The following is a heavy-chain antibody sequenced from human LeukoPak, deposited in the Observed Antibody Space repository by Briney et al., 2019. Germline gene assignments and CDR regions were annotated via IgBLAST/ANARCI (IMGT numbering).Heavy chain of an antibody. CDR1: GFTFSSYA. V-gene: IGHV3-23*01. CDR2: IGGSGSST. D-gene: IGHD3-22*01. CDR3: AKSDTSGPTAHDY. Sequence: GGSLRLSCAASGFTFSSYAMSWVRQAPGKGLEWVSAIGGSGSSTYYAGSVKGRFTIYRDNSKNTLYLQMNSLRAEDTAVYYCAKSDTSGPTAHDYWGQGTLVTVSS. J-gene: IGHJ4*02.